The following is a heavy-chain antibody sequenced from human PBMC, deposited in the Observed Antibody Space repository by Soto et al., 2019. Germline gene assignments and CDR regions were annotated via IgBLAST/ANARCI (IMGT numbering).Heavy chain of an antibody. CDR2: IKSQVNGGTP. V-gene: IGHV3-15*07. D-gene: IGHD2-21*01. CDR1: GFPFYTAW. J-gene: IGHJ4*01. Sequence: PGGSPRLSCAASGFPFYTAWINWVRQAPGKGLEWVGRIKSQVNGGTPDFAAPVRGRFAISRDDSRSMVYLQMNRLKTEDTAVYYCTTDSYFASKLVRFDYWGLGTLVTVSS. CDR3: TTDSYFASKLVRFDY.